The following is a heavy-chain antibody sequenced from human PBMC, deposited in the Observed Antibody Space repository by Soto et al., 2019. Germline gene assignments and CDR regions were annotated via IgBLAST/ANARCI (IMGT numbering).Heavy chain of an antibody. V-gene: IGHV3-11*01. CDR3: ARDHVVTVSGVNINGRFFDY. Sequence: QVQLVETGGGLVKPGGSLSIACTASGFTFSDHFMSCIRQAPGKGLEWISYISRSGATTYYAESVKGRFTVSRDNANNSLYLQLSSLRAEDTAVYFCARDHVVTVSGVNINGRFFDYWSQGTLVTVSS. CDR2: ISRSGATT. J-gene: IGHJ4*01. D-gene: IGHD3-3*01. CDR1: GFTFSDHF.